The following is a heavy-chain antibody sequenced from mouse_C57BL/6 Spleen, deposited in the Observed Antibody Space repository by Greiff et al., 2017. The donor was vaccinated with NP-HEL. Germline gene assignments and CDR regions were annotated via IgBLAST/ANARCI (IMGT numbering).Heavy chain of an antibody. J-gene: IGHJ3*01. CDR3: AREVNWAFAY. D-gene: IGHD4-1*01. V-gene: IGHV5-4*01. CDR2: ISDGGSYT. CDR1: GFTFSSYA. Sequence: EVQGVESGGGSVKPGGSLKLSCAASGFTFSSYAMSWVRQTPEKRLEWVATISDGGSYTYYPDNVKGRFTITRDNAKNNLYLQMSHLKSEDTAMYYGAREVNWAFAYWGQGTLVTVSA.